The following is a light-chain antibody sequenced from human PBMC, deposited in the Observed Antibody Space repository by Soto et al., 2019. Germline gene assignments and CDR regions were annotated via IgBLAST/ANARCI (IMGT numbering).Light chain of an antibody. Sequence: DIQMTQSPSSLSASVGDRVTITCRASQGIGNYLAWYQQKPGKVPKLLIYGASTLQSGVPSRFNGSGSGTEFTLTISSLQPEDAATYFCQKYNSAPTWTFGQGTK. V-gene: IGKV1-27*01. J-gene: IGKJ1*01. CDR3: QKYNSAPTWT. CDR1: QGIGNY. CDR2: GAS.